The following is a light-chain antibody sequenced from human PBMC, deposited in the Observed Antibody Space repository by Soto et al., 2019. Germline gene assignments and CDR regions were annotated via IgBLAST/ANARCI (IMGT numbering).Light chain of an antibody. J-gene: IGLJ1*01. V-gene: IGLV1-44*01. CDR3: AAWDDSLNGYV. CDR1: SSNIGSNT. Sequence: QLVLTQPPSASGTPGQRVTISCSGSSSNIGSNTVNWYQQLPGTTPKLLIYSNDQRPSGVPDRFSGSKSGTSASLAISGLQSADEADYYCAAWDDSLNGYVFGTGTKVTVL. CDR2: SND.